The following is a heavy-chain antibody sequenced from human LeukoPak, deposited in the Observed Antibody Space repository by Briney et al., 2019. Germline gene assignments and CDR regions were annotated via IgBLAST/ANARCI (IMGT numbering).Heavy chain of an antibody. CDR2: INPNSGGT. D-gene: IGHD3-9*01. V-gene: IGHV1-2*04. Sequence: ASVKVSCKASGYTFTGYYMHWVRQAPGQGLEWMGWINPNSGGTNYAQKFQGWVTMTRDTSISTAYMELSRLRSDDTAVYYCARSTDRYFDGLSGNWFDPWGQGTLVTVSS. CDR3: ARSTDRYFDGLSGNWFDP. J-gene: IGHJ5*02. CDR1: GYTFTGYY.